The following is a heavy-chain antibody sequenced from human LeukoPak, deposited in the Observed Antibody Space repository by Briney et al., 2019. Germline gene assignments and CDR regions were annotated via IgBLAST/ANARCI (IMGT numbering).Heavy chain of an antibody. CDR1: GYTFTNYD. CDR3: ARGSPWRRLHRVDYYYMDV. D-gene: IGHD5-12*01. Sequence: GASVKVSCKASGYTFTNYDINWVRQATGQGLEWMGWMNPQSGNTGYAQKFQGRVTITRNTSISTAYMELSSLRSEDTAVYYCARGSPWRRLHRVDYYYMDVWGKGTTVTVSS. J-gene: IGHJ6*03. CDR2: MNPQSGNT. V-gene: IGHV1-8*03.